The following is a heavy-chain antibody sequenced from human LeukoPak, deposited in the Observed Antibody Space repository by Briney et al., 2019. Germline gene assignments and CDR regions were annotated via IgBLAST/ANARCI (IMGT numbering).Heavy chain of an antibody. D-gene: IGHD6-13*01. J-gene: IGHJ6*01. V-gene: IGHV3-33*01. CDR2: IWCDGSNK. Sequence: GSSVRLSCAASGFTFSGYGMHWVRQAPGKGREWGADIWCDGSNKYYADCVKGRFTISRDNRKNTVSLKMNRLRAEDTGVYYWAREPSSWHTYGMDVCGHGSTLPVSS. CDR3: AREPSSWHTYGMDV. CDR1: GFTFSGYG.